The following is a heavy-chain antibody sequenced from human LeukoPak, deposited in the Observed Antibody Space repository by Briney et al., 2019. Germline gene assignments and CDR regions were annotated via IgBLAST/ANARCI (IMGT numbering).Heavy chain of an antibody. V-gene: IGHV3-11*04. CDR1: GFTFSDYY. Sequence: GGSLRLSCAASGFTFSDYYMSWIRQAPGKGLEWVSYISSSGSTIYYADSVKGRFTISRDNSKNTLYLQMNSLRAEDTAVYYCAKATMVRGRYYYYYMDVWGKGTTVTISS. CDR3: AKATMVRGRYYYYYMDV. D-gene: IGHD3-10*01. J-gene: IGHJ6*03. CDR2: ISSSGSTI.